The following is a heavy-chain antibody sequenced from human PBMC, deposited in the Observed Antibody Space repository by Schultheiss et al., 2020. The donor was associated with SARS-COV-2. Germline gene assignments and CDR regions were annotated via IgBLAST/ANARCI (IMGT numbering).Heavy chain of an antibody. CDR3: ASRGGSYPSPPDY. D-gene: IGHD1-26*01. V-gene: IGHV4-59*01. Sequence: SETLSLTCTVYGGSFSGYYWSWIRQPPGKGLEWIGYIYYSGSTNYNPSLKSRVTISVDTSKNQFSLKLSSVTAADTAVYYCASRGGSYPSPPDYWGQGTLVTVSS. CDR2: IYYSGST. CDR1: GGSFSGYY. J-gene: IGHJ4*02.